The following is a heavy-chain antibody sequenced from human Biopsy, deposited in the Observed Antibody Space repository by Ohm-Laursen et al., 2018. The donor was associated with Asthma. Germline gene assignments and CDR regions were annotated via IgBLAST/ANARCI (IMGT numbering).Heavy chain of an antibody. D-gene: IGHD3-3*01. CDR3: AQSMFWSRDNVIDYSLNALDV. J-gene: IGHJ6*02. CDR2: ISYDGTNK. Sequence: SLRLSCAAPGFNFKTYGMHWVRQAPGKGLEWIGLISYDGTNKFYADTEMGRFTISRDNSKNTLFLEANSPRGEDTGVYYCAQSMFWSRDNVIDYSLNALDVWGQGTTV. V-gene: IGHV3-30-3*01. CDR1: GFNFKTYG.